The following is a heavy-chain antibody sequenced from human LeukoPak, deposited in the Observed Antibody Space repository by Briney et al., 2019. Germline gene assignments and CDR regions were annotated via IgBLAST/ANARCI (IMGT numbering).Heavy chain of an antibody. J-gene: IGHJ4*02. Sequence: ASVKVSCKASGYTFTSYDINWVRQAPGQGLEWMGWMNPNSGNTGYAQKFQGRVTMTRNTSISTAYMELSSLRSEDTAVYYCARGDDFLLSGPHWGQGTLVTVSS. CDR2: MNPNSGNT. CDR1: GYTFTSYD. D-gene: IGHD3-3*01. V-gene: IGHV1-8*01. CDR3: ARGDDFLLSGPH.